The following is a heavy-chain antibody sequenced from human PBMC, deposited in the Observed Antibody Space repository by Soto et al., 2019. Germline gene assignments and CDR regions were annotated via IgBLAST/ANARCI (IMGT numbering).Heavy chain of an antibody. V-gene: IGHV4-30-4*01. CDR3: ARGPSADKIDY. CDR2: TYNSGTT. Sequence: SETLSLTCTVSGDSISSGYFWSWIRQSPGKGLEWIGHTYNSGTTYNNPSLRSRGTISIDTSRNQFSLRLTSVTAADTAVYYCARGPSADKIDYWGQGTLVTSPQ. D-gene: IGHD3-3*01. CDR1: GDSISSGYF. J-gene: IGHJ4*02.